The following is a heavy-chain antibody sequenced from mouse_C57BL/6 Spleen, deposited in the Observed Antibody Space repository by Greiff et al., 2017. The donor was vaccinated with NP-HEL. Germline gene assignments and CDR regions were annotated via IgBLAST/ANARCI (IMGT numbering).Heavy chain of an antibody. V-gene: IGHV1-82*01. CDR2: IYPGDGDT. CDR3: ARLMDY. CDR1: GYAFSSSW. J-gene: IGHJ4*01. Sequence: VQLQQSGPELVKPGASVKISCKASGYAFSSSWMNWVTQRPGKGLEWIGRIYPGDGDTNYNGKFKGKATLTADKSSSTAYMQLSSLTSEDSAVYFCARLMDYWGQGTSVTVSS.